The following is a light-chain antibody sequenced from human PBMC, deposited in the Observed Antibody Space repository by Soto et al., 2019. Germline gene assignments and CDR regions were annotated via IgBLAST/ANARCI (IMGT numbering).Light chain of an antibody. CDR2: DVT. V-gene: IGLV2-11*01. CDR3: SSYAGNNNLV. Sequence: QSALTQPRSVSGSPGQSVSISCTGTISDVAGYNYVSWYQHHPGKAPKLRISDVTKRPSWVPDRFSGSKSGNTASLTISELQAEDEADYYCSSYAGNNNLVFGGGTKLTVL. CDR1: ISDVAGYNY. J-gene: IGLJ2*01.